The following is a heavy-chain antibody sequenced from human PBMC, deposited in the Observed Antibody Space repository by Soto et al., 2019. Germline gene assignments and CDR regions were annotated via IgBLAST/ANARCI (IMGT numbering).Heavy chain of an antibody. J-gene: IGHJ5*02. V-gene: IGHV1-46*01. CDR3: ARDRERGSYYTWFDP. D-gene: IGHD1-26*01. Sequence: RASVKVSCKASGYTFTSYYMHWVRQAPGQGLEWMGIINPSGGSTSYAQKFQGRVTMTRDTSTSTVYMELSSLRSEDTAVYYCARDRERGSYYTWFDPWGQGTLVTVSS. CDR2: INPSGGST. CDR1: GYTFTSYY.